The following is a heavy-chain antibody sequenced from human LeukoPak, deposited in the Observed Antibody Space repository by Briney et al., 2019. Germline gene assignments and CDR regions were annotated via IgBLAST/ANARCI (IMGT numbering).Heavy chain of an antibody. J-gene: IGHJ4*02. Sequence: PGGSLRLSCAASGFTFSSYWMHWVRQAPGKGLVWVSRIKSDGSTNYADSVKGRFTISRDNSKNTLYLQMNSLRAEDTAVYYCAKNTSGSYFDHWGQGTLVTVSS. CDR3: AKNTSGSYFDH. V-gene: IGHV3-74*01. CDR1: GFTFSSYW. CDR2: IKSDGST. D-gene: IGHD1-26*01.